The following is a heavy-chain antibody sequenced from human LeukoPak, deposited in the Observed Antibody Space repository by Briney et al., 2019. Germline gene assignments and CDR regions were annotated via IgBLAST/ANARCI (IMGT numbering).Heavy chain of an antibody. Sequence: GASVKVSCEASGYTLTNYYIHWLRQAPGQGLEWMGIINPTDGGTTYAQKFQGRVTMTRDTSTSTVYIDLSSLRSEDTALYYCAKLSYYNPGSYSGGGDYWGQGTLVTVSS. D-gene: IGHD3-10*01. J-gene: IGHJ4*02. CDR1: GYTLTNYY. CDR2: INPTDGGT. CDR3: AKLSYYNPGSYSGGGDY. V-gene: IGHV1-46*01.